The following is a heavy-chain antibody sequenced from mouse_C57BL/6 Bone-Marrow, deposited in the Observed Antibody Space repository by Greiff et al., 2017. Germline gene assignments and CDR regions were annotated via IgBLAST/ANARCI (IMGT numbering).Heavy chain of an antibody. Sequence: VQLQQPGAELVKPGASVKVSCKASGYTFTSYWMHWVKQRPGQGLEWIGRIHPSDSDTNYNQKFKGKATLTVDKSSSTAYMQLSSLTSEYSAVYYCASSSTTVVDYFDYWGQGTTLTVSS. CDR3: ASSSTTVVDYFDY. J-gene: IGHJ2*01. D-gene: IGHD1-1*01. V-gene: IGHV1-74*01. CDR1: GYTFTSYW. CDR2: IHPSDSDT.